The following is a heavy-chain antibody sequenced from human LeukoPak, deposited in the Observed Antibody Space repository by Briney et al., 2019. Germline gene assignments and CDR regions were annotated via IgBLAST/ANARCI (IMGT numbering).Heavy chain of an antibody. Sequence: SETLSLTCTVSGGSISIYYWSWIRQPPGKGLEWIGYIYYSGTTNYNPSLKSRVTISVDTSKNQFSLKLSSVTAADTAVYYCGRGVYIGAAQYGYLGQGTLVTVSS. D-gene: IGHD6-13*01. CDR1: GGSISIYY. CDR3: GRGVYIGAAQYGY. V-gene: IGHV4-59*01. CDR2: IYYSGTT. J-gene: IGHJ4*02.